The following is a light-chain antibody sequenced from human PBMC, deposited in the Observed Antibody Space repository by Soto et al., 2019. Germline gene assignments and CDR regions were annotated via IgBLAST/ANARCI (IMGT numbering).Light chain of an antibody. CDR3: SSYTSSSTYWV. CDR1: SSDIGDYDS. V-gene: IGLV2-14*01. J-gene: IGLJ3*02. Sequence: QSVLTQPASVSGSPGQSITISCTGTSSDIGDYDSVSWYQQHPGKAPKLLIYEVTNRPSGVSNRFSGSKSGNTASLTISGLQAEDESDYYCSSYTSSSTYWVFGGGTKLTVL. CDR2: EVT.